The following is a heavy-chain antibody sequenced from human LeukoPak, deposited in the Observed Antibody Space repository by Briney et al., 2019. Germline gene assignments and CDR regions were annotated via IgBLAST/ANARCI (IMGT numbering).Heavy chain of an antibody. CDR2: IHYDGTNE. V-gene: IGHV3-30*02. CDR3: AKFEHSGSTPYYFDY. D-gene: IGHD6-19*01. Sequence: GGSLRLSCAASGFTFSSYGMHWVRQAPGKGLEWVAFIHYDGTNEYYADSVKGRFTISRDNSKNTLYLQMNSLRAEDTAVYYCAKFEHSGSTPYYFDYWGQGTLVTVSS. J-gene: IGHJ4*02. CDR1: GFTFSSYG.